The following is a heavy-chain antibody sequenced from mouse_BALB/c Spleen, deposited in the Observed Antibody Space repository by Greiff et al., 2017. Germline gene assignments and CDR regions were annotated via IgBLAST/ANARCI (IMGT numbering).Heavy chain of an antibody. CDR2: ISSGSSTI. V-gene: IGHV5-17*02. J-gene: IGHJ2*01. CDR3: AREGGNYYFDY. CDR1: GFTFSSFG. Sequence: EVMLVESGGGLVQPGGSRKLSCAASGFTFSSFGMHWVRQAPEKGLEWVAYISSGSSTIYYADTVKGRFTISRDNPKNTLFLQMTSLRSEDTAMYYCAREGGNYYFDYWDQGTTLTVSS. D-gene: IGHD2-1*01.